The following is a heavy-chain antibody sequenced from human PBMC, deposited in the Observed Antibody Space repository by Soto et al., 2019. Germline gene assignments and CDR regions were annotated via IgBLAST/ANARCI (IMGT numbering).Heavy chain of an antibody. CDR3: ASIVHCSSTSCRADAFDI. D-gene: IGHD2-2*01. CDR1: GGSFSGYY. CDR2: INHSGST. Sequence: SETLSLTCAVYGGSFSGYYWSWIRQPPGKGLEWIGEINHSGSTNYNPSLKSRVTISVDTSKNQFSLKLSSVTAADTAVYYCASIVHCSSTSCRADAFDIWGQGTMVTVSS. J-gene: IGHJ3*02. V-gene: IGHV4-34*01.